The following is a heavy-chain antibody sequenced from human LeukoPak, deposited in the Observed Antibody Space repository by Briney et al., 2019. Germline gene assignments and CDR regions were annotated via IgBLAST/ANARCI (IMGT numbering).Heavy chain of an antibody. CDR1: GASISTYY. J-gene: IGHJ6*03. Sequence: SETLSLTCTASGASISTYYWSWIRQPPGEGLEWIAYIAPSGSAVYNPSLNGRLTVSVDTSKNQFSLKLNSVTAADTAVYYCARHLATTVTRGYSCHPMDVWGKGTTVSVSS. V-gene: IGHV4-4*09. CDR2: IAPSGSA. D-gene: IGHD4-17*01. CDR3: ARHLATTVTRGYSCHPMDV.